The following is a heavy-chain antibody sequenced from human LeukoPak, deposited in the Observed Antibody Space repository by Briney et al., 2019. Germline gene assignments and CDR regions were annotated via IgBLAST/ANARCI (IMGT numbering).Heavy chain of an antibody. CDR1: DVSISTKSYY. CDR3: ARHVAYIPRRQGAFDV. J-gene: IGHJ3*01. Sequence: SETLSLTSAVSDVSISTKSYYWGWVRQPPGKGLEWIGNVYYTGSTDYTPSLKSRVTISVDMSKNQFSLDLTSVTAADTAVYYCARHVAYIPRRQGAFDVWGQGTTVYVSS. D-gene: IGHD3-16*01. CDR2: VYYTGST. V-gene: IGHV4-39*01.